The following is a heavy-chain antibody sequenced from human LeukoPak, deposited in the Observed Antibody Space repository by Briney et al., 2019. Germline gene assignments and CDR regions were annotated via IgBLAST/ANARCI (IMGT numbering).Heavy chain of an antibody. J-gene: IGHJ6*03. Sequence: SSETLSLTCTVSGGSISSYYWSWIRQPPGKGLEWIGYIYYSGSTNYNPSLKSRVTISVDTSKNQFSLKLSSVTAADTAVYYCARLEGCSSTSCYRYYYYYMDVWGKGTTVTVSS. CDR1: GGSISSYY. D-gene: IGHD2-2*02. V-gene: IGHV4-59*08. CDR3: ARLEGCSSTSCYRYYYYYMDV. CDR2: IYYSGST.